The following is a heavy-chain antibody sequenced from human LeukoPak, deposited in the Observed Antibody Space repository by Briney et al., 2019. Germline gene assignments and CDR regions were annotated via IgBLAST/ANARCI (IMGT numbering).Heavy chain of an antibody. V-gene: IGHV3-23*01. Sequence: GGSLRLSCAASGFTFSSYAMSWVRQAPGKGLGWVSAISGSGGSTYYADSVKGRFTISRDNSKNTLYLQMNSLRAEDTAVYYCAKLVVVPAAMRGSIDYWGQGTLVTVSS. CDR3: AKLVVVPAAMRGSIDY. CDR2: ISGSGGST. D-gene: IGHD2-2*01. CDR1: GFTFSSYA. J-gene: IGHJ4*02.